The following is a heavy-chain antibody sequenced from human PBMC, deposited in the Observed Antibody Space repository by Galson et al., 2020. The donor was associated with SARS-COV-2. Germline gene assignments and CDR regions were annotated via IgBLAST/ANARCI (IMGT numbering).Heavy chain of an antibody. CDR2: IKQDGSEK. CDR1: GCTPSSYW. Sequence: GGSLRLSRAAPGCTPSSYWMSWVRQAPGKGLEWVANIKQDGSEKYYVQSVKGRFTITKDNAKNSLYLQMNSMRAEDTAVYYCAREAVGQRMFRYYYYCMDFWGQGTTVTVSS. D-gene: IGHD6-25*01. J-gene: IGHJ6*02. CDR3: AREAVGQRMFRYYYYCMDF. V-gene: IGHV3-7*01.